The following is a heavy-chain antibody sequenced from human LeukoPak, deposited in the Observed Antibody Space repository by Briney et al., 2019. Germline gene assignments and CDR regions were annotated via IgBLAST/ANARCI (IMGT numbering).Heavy chain of an antibody. D-gene: IGHD2-21*02. V-gene: IGHV5-51*01. CDR3: ARGGGGDCYLDY. CDR1: GYSFATYW. J-gene: IGHJ4*02. CDR2: ILPGDSDT. Sequence: GESLQISCEVSGYSFATYWIGWVRQMPGKGLDWMGIILPGDSDTRYSPSFQGQVTISADKSFSIAYLQWSSLKASDTAMYYCARGGGGDCYLDYWGQGTQVTVSS.